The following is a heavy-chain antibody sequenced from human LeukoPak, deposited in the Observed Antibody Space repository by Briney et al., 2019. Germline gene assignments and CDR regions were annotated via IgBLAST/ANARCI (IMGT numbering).Heavy chain of an antibody. J-gene: IGHJ3*02. CDR1: GFTFNTYG. CDR2: IRYDGSNK. D-gene: IGHD2-15*01. Sequence: GGSLRLSCAASGFTFNTYGMHWVRQAPGKGLEWVAFIRYDGSNKYYADSVKGRFTISRDNTKNTLYLQMSSLRAEDTAVYYCAKDGGSDPDAFDIWGQGTMVTVSS. V-gene: IGHV3-30*02. CDR3: AKDGGSDPDAFDI.